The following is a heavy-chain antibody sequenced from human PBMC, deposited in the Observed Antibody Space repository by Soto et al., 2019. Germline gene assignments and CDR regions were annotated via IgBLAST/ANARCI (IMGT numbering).Heavy chain of an antibody. CDR3: ARGVGLLYYYDSSGSNWFDP. CDR1: GYTFTSYG. CDR2: ISAYNGNT. J-gene: IGHJ5*02. V-gene: IGHV1-18*04. D-gene: IGHD3-22*01. Sequence: ASVKVSCKASGYTFTSYGISWVRQAPGQGLEWMGWISAYNGNTNYAQKLQGRVTMTTDTSTSTAYMGLRSLRSDDTAVYYCARGVGLLYYYDSSGSNWFDPWGQGTLVTSPQ.